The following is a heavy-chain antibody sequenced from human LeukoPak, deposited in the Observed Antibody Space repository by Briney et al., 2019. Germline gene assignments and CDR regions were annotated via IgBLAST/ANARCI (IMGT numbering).Heavy chain of an antibody. J-gene: IGHJ5*02. V-gene: IGHV4-34*01. Sequence: SETLSLTCAVYGGSFSGYYWSWIRQPPGKGLEWIGEINHSGSTNYNPSLKSRVTISVDTSKNQFSLKLSSVTAADTAVYYCAGSSPYCSSTSCYPNNWFDPWGQGTLVTVSS. CDR1: GGSFSGYY. D-gene: IGHD2-2*01. CDR2: INHSGST. CDR3: AGSSPYCSSTSCYPNNWFDP.